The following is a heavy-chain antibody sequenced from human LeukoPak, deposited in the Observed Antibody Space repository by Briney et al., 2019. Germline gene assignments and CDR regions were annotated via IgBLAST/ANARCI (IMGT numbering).Heavy chain of an antibody. CDR1: GGSFSGYY. V-gene: IGHV4-34*01. D-gene: IGHD6-6*01. CDR3: ARDYLSPMGATIQVAARGFSWFDP. CDR2: INHSGST. Sequence: PSETLSLTCAVYGGSFSGYYWSWIRQPPGKGLEWIGEINHSGSTNYNPSLKSRVTISVATSKNQFSRKLSSVTAADTAVYYCARDYLSPMGATIQVAARGFSWFDPWGQGTLVTVSS. J-gene: IGHJ5*02.